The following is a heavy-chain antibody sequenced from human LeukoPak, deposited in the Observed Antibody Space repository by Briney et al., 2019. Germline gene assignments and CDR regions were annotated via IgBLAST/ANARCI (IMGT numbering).Heavy chain of an antibody. V-gene: IGHV3-64D*06. CDR2: ISSNGGST. CDR3: VKGGAAAGNLDY. Sequence: GGSLRLTCSASGFTFSSYGMHWVRQAPGKGLEYVSAISSNGGSTYYADSVKGRFTISRDNSKNTLDLQMSSLRAEDTAVYYCVKGGAAAGNLDYWGQGSLVTVSS. CDR1: GFTFSSYG. D-gene: IGHD6-13*01. J-gene: IGHJ4*02.